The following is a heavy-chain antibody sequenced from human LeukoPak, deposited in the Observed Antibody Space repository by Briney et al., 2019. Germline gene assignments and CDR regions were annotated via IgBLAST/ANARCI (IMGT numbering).Heavy chain of an antibody. CDR1: GFTFSSYA. V-gene: IGHV3-23*01. Sequence: GGSLRLSCAASGFTFSSYAVSWVRQAPGKGLEWVSAISGSGGSTYYADSVKGRFTISRDNSKNTLYLQNSLRAEDTAVYYCAKDLQTDGYSYGNDDYWGQGTLVTVSS. D-gene: IGHD5-18*01. CDR2: ISGSGGST. CDR3: AKDLQTDGYSYGNDDY. J-gene: IGHJ4*02.